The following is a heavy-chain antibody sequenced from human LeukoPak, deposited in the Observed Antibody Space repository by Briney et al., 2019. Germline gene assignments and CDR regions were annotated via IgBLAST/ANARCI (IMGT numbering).Heavy chain of an antibody. CDR3: ASSYYTFHFDY. CDR2: ISSSGSTI. J-gene: IGHJ4*02. V-gene: IGHV3-11*04. Sequence: GGSLRLSCAASGLTFSDYYMSWIRQAPGKGLEWVSYISSSGSTIYYADSVKGRFTISRDNAKNSLYLQMNSLRAEDTAVYYCASSYYTFHFDYWGQGTLVTVSS. D-gene: IGHD3-3*01. CDR1: GLTFSDYY.